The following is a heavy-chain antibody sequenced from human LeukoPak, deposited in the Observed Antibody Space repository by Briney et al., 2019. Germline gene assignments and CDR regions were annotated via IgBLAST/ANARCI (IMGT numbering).Heavy chain of an antibody. V-gene: IGHV1-18*01. Sequence: ASVKVSCKASGYTFTSYGISWVRQAPGQGLEWMGWISAYNGNTNYAQKLQGRVTMTTDTSTSTAYMELRGLRSDDTAVYYCAREPPPYYDILTGYYPKQRDAFDIWGQGTMVTVSS. CDR3: AREPPPYYDILTGYYPKQRDAFDI. CDR1: GYTFTSYG. CDR2: ISAYNGNT. J-gene: IGHJ3*02. D-gene: IGHD3-9*01.